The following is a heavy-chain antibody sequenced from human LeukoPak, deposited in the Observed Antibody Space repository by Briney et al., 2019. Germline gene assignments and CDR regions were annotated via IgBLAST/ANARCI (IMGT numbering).Heavy chain of an antibody. J-gene: IGHJ4*02. V-gene: IGHV4-39*01. CDR3: ARHNQYFDWSNYFDY. Sequence: SETLSLTCTVSGGSISSSSYYWGWIRQPPGKGLEWIGSIYYSGSTYYNPSLKSRVTISVDTSKNQFSLKLSSVTAADTAVYYCARHNQYFDWSNYFDYWGQGTLVTVSS. CDR1: GGSISSSSYY. D-gene: IGHD3-9*01. CDR2: IYYSGST.